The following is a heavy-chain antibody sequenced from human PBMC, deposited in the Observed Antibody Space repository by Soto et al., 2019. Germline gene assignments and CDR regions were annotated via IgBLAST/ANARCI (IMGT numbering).Heavy chain of an antibody. CDR3: ARGRFSSLRFLEWLLQTIYYYYGMDV. J-gene: IGHJ6*02. V-gene: IGHV1-2*04. Sequence: ASVKVSCKASGYTFTGYYVHWVREAPGQGLEWMGWINPETGGTSYAQKFQGWVTMTRDTSISTAYMELSRLRSDDTAVYYCARGRFSSLRFLEWLLQTIYYYYGMDVWAKGPRSPSP. D-gene: IGHD3-3*01. CDR1: GYTFTGYY. CDR2: INPETGGT.